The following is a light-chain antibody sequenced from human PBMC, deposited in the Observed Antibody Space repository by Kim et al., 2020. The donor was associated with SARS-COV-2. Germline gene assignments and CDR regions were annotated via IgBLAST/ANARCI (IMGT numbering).Light chain of an antibody. CDR1: QSFRSKY. V-gene: IGKV3-20*01. CDR2: GAS. CDR3: QKYGSSYI. Sequence: SFSPGESAPLSCKASQSFRSKYFAWYQHKPGQPPRLLIFGASTRATGVPGRFSGSGSGTDFTLLISRLEPEDFAVYYCQKYGSSYIFGQGTKLEI. J-gene: IGKJ2*01.